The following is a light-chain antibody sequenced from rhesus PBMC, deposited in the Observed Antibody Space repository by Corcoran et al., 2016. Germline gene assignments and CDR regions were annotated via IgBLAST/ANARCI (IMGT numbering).Light chain of an antibody. J-gene: IGKJ3*01. CDR2: KAS. CDR1: ENVNNY. V-gene: IGKV1-74*01. Sequence: DIQMIQSPSSLSASVGDRVTISCRASENVNNYLNWYQQKPGKAPNLLIYKASNLESGVPSRFSGSGSGTDYTFTISSLQPAGVATYCCRHCSGTPCSFGPGTKLDIK. CDR3: RHCSGTPCS.